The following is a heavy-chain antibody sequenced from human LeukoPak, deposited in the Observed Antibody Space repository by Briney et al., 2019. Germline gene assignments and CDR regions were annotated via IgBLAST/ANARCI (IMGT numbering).Heavy chain of an antibody. J-gene: IGHJ4*02. Sequence: GASVKVSCKSSGYIFTSYDINWVRQATGQGLEWMGWMNPNSGNTGYAQKFQGRVTMTRNTSISTAYMELSSLRSEDTAVYYCARGSRYGSGSYCGYWGQGTLVTVSS. V-gene: IGHV1-8*01. CDR2: MNPNSGNT. CDR1: GYIFTSYD. CDR3: ARGSRYGSGSYCGY. D-gene: IGHD3-10*01.